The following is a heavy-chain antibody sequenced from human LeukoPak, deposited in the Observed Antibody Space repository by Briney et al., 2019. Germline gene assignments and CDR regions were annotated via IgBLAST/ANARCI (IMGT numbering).Heavy chain of an antibody. Sequence: GGSLRLSCAASGFTFSSYWLHWVRQRPGKGLVWVSRINREGSGTNYADSVKGRFTISRDNTRNTLYLQMNRPGVEDTAGSYCAKSANRDGSTFDYWGQGTLVTVSS. CDR1: GFTFSSYW. J-gene: IGHJ4*02. V-gene: IGHV3-74*01. CDR3: AKSANRDGSTFDY. CDR2: INREGSGT. D-gene: IGHD5-24*01.